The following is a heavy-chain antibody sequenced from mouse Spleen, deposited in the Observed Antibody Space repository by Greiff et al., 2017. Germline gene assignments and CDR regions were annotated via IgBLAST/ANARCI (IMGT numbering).Heavy chain of an antibody. CDR3: ARSTLYCGSLCFDY. J-gene: IGHJ2*01. CDR1: GFSLTSYG. CDR2: IWSGGST. D-gene: IGHD1-1*01. Sequence: QVQLKESGPGLVQPSQSLSITCTVSGFSLTSYGVHWVRQSPGKGLEWLGVIWSGGSTDYNAAFISRLSISKDNPKSQVFFKMNSLQANDTAIYYCARSTLYCGSLCFDYWGQGTTLTVSS. V-gene: IGHV2-2*02.